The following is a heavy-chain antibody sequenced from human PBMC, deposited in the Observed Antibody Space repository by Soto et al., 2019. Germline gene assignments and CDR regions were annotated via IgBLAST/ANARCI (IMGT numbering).Heavy chain of an antibody. J-gene: IGHJ6*04. CDR1: GGSISSYY. V-gene: IGHV4-59*12. Sequence: PSETLSLTCTVSGGSISSYYWSWIRQPPGKGLEWIGYIYYSGSTNYNPSLKSRVTISVDTSKNQFSLKLISVTAADTAVYYCARGFYYYDTGAYPTYSVWDFGAKGTTVPVPS. CDR2: IYYSGST. CDR3: ARGFYYYDTGAYPTYSVWDF. D-gene: IGHD3-22*01.